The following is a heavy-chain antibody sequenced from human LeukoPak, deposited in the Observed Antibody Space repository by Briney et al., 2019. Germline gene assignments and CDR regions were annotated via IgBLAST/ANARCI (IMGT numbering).Heavy chain of an antibody. J-gene: IGHJ4*02. Sequence: SETLSLTCAVYGGSFSGYYWSWIRQPPGKGLEWIGEINHSGSTNYNPYLKSRVTISVDTSKNQFSLKLSSVTAADTAVYYCAVGTSNTADFDYWGQGTLVTVSS. CDR3: AVGTSNTADFDY. V-gene: IGHV4-34*01. CDR1: GGSFSGYY. D-gene: IGHD7-27*01. CDR2: INHSGST.